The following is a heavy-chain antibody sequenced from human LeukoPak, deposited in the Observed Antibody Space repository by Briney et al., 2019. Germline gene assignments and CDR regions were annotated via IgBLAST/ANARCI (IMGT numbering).Heavy chain of an antibody. V-gene: IGHV4-59*08. CDR3: ARGGAAAGNEVFGY. CDR1: GGSISSYY. D-gene: IGHD6-13*01. J-gene: IGHJ4*02. Sequence: PSETLSLTCTVSGGSISSYYWSWIRQPPGKGLEWIGYIYYSGSTNYNPSLKSRVTISVDTSKNQFSLKLSSVTAADTAVYYCARGGAAAGNEVFGYWGQGTLVTVSS. CDR2: IYYSGST.